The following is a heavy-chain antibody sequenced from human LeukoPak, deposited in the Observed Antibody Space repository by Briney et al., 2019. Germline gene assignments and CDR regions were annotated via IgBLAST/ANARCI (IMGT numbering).Heavy chain of an antibody. Sequence: ASVKVSCKVSGHTLTELSLPWVRQTPGKGLEWMGGFDPEDGETIYAQKFQGRVTMTEDTYTDTAYMELSSLRSEDTAVYYCATWIQLTDAFHIWGQGTMVTVSS. CDR3: ATWIQLTDAFHI. CDR1: GHTLTELS. D-gene: IGHD5-18*01. V-gene: IGHV1-24*01. J-gene: IGHJ3*02. CDR2: FDPEDGET.